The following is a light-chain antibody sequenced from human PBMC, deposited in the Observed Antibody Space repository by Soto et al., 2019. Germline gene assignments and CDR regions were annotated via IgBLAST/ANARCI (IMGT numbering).Light chain of an antibody. J-gene: IGLJ1*01. Sequence: QSVLTQPASVSGSPGHSITISGTGTSSDVGGYNYVSWYQQHPGKAAKFMIYDVSNRPSGVSTRFSGSKSGNTASLTISGLQAEDEADYYCNSYTTSNTRQIVFGTGTKVTVL. CDR2: DVS. V-gene: IGLV2-14*01. CDR1: SSDVGGYNY. CDR3: NSYTTSNTRQIV.